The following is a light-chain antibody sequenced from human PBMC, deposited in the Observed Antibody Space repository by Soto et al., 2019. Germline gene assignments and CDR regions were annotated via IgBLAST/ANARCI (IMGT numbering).Light chain of an antibody. V-gene: IGKV2D-29*01. CDR2: EGS. Sequence: DFVMTPTPLSLSVTPGQPASISCKSSQSLLHSEGKTYLYWYLQNPSQPPQLLISEGSTRSSGVPARFSVSGSETDFTLKISRVEAEDVGVYYCMQGIQLPRTFGQGTKVEIK. CDR3: MQGIQLPRT. J-gene: IGKJ1*01. CDR1: QSLLHSEGKTY.